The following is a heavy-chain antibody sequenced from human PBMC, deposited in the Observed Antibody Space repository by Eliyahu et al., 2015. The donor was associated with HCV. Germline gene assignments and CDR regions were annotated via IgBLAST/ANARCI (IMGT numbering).Heavy chain of an antibody. CDR3: ARAAAGNFDY. CDR2: INHSGST. CDR1: GGSFSGYY. V-gene: IGHV4-34*01. D-gene: IGHD6-13*01. J-gene: IGHJ4*02. Sequence: QVQLQQWGAGLLKPSETLSLTCAVYGGSFSGYYWSWIRQPPGKGLEWIGEINHSGSTNYNPSLKSRVTISVDTSKNQFSLKLSSVTAADTAVYYCARAAAGNFDYWGQGTLVTVSS.